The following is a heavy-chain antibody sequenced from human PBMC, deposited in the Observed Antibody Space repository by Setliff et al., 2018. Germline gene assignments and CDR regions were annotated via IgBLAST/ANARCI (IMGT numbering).Heavy chain of an antibody. D-gene: IGHD6-19*01. Sequence: SETLSLTCTVSGGSISSYYWSWIRQPPGKGLEWIGYMYYSGSTNYNPSFKSRVTISVDTSKNQFSLKLSSVTAADTAVYYCARAPPSSGWTPRGYYYYYMDVLGKGTTVTVSS. CDR1: GGSISSYY. V-gene: IGHV4-59*01. CDR3: ARAPPSSGWTPRGYYYYYMDV. J-gene: IGHJ6*03. CDR2: MYYSGST.